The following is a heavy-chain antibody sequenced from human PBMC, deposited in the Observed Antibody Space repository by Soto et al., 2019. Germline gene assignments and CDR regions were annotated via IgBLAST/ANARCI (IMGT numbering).Heavy chain of an antibody. D-gene: IGHD1-20*01. CDR2: IDSSGST. J-gene: IGHJ4*02. CDR1: GGSMTNYY. V-gene: IGHV4-59*01. CDR3: ARGGVNWNYDY. Sequence: QVQLQESGPGLVKPSETLSLTCTVSGGSMTNYYWTWILQPPGKGLEWIGYIDSSGSTNYNPSLKSRVTISVDTSKNQFSLKLSSVIAADTAVYYCARGGVNWNYDYWGQGTLVTVSS.